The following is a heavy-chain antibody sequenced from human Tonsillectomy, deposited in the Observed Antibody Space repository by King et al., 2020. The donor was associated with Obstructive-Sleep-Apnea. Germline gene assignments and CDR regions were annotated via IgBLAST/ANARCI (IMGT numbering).Heavy chain of an antibody. CDR2: ISGSGGST. Sequence: VQLVESGGGLIQPGGSQRLSCAASGFTFSSYAMSWVRQAPGKGLEWVSSISGSGGSTYYEDSVKGRFTISKDNSKNTLFLQMNSLRAEDTAVYYCAKGMTTVTTWPYDYWGQGTLVTVSS. J-gene: IGHJ4*02. CDR3: AKGMTTVTTWPYDY. CDR1: GFTFSSYA. V-gene: IGHV3-23*04. D-gene: IGHD4-17*01.